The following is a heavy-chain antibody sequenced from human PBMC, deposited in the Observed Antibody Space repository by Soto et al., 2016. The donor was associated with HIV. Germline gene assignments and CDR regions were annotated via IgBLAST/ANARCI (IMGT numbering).Heavy chain of an antibody. CDR2: IKQDGSEK. V-gene: IGHV3-7*04. CDR3: ARDRRYSGYDLFYFDY. CDR1: GFTFSSYW. J-gene: IGHJ4*02. D-gene: IGHD5-12*01. Sequence: EVQLVESGGGLVQPGGSLRLSCAASGFTFSSYWMNWVRQAPGKGLEWVANIKQDGSEKYYVDSVKGRFTISRDNAKNSLYLQMSSLRAEDTAVYYCARDRRYSGYDLFYFDYVGPGNPGHRLL.